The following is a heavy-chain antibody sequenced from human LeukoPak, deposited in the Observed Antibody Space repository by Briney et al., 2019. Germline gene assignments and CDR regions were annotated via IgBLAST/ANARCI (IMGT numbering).Heavy chain of an antibody. D-gene: IGHD1-14*01. CDR2: IWYDGSNK. CDR1: GFTFSSYG. J-gene: IGHJ3*02. V-gene: IGHV3-33*01. Sequence: GGSLRLSCAASGFTFSSYGMHWVRQAPGKGLEWVAVIWYDGSNKYYADSVKGRFTISRGNSKNTLYLQMNSLRAEDTAVYYCARVPTGENDAFDIWGQGTMVTVSS. CDR3: ARVPTGENDAFDI.